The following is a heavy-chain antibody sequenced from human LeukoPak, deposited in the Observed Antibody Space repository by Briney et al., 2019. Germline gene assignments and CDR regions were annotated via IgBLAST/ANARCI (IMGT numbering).Heavy chain of an antibody. CDR1: GFTFDDYA. V-gene: IGHV3-9*01. J-gene: IGHJ4*02. CDR2: ISWNSGSI. Sequence: PGGSLRLSCAASGFTFDDYAMLWVRQAPGKSLEWVSGISWNSGSIGYADSVKGRFTISRDNAKNSLYLQMNSLRAEDTALYYCAKERSSSSWYYFDYWGQGTLVTVSS. CDR3: AKERSSSSWYYFDY. D-gene: IGHD6-13*01.